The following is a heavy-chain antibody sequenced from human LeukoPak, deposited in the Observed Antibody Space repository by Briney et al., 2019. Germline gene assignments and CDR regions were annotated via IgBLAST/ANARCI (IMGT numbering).Heavy chain of an antibody. Sequence: ASVKASCKTSGYNFRHYGISWVRQAPGQGLEWMAWISGGYNGDSNYALKLRGRLTMTTDTSTSTAYMELRSLRSDDTAVYYCARDEKKHCSGGSCPAYFDYWGQGTLVTVSS. V-gene: IGHV1-18*01. D-gene: IGHD2-15*01. CDR3: ARDEKKHCSGGSCPAYFDY. J-gene: IGHJ4*02. CDR1: GYNFRHYG. CDR2: ISGGYNGDS.